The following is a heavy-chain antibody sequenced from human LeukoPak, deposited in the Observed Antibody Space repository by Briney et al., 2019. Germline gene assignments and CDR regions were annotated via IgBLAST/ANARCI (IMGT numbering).Heavy chain of an antibody. J-gene: IGHJ5*01. CDR3: ATIGTGDYREDS. V-gene: IGHV3-66*01. CDR1: GFSVRNNY. D-gene: IGHD3/OR15-3a*01. Sequence: GGSLRLSCVVSGFSVRNNYVSWVRQAPGKGLEWVSVIYAGDTIHYADSVKGRFTISRDNSKNTVYLQMNSLRAEDTALYYCATIGTGDYREDSWGHGTLVTVSS. CDR2: IYAGDTI.